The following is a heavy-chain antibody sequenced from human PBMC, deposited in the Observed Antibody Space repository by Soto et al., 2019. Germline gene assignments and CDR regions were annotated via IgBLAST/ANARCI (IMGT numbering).Heavy chain of an antibody. J-gene: IGHJ4*02. Sequence: EVQLVESGGGLVQPGGSLRLSCAASGFTFSSYWMSWVRQAPGKGLEWVANIKQDGSEKYYVDSVKGRFTISRDNAKNSLYLQMNSLRAEDTAVYYCARDWRHYDFWSGIEDGVDYWGQGTLVTVSS. V-gene: IGHV3-7*01. CDR3: ARDWRHYDFWSGIEDGVDY. CDR2: IKQDGSEK. D-gene: IGHD3-3*01. CDR1: GFTFSSYW.